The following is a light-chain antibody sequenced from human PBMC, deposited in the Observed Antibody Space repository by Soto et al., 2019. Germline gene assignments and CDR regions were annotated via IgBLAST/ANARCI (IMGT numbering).Light chain of an antibody. CDR1: QTINNY. CDR3: QQGASIPFT. CDR2: TAF. V-gene: IGKV1-39*01. Sequence: DIQMTQSPSSLSASIGDTVTTTCRATQTINNYLNWYQQKPGKAPNLLIYTAFILQAGVPSRFSGSGSGTDFILTINNLQPEDFATYYCQQGASIPFTFGRGTRLEMK. J-gene: IGKJ5*01.